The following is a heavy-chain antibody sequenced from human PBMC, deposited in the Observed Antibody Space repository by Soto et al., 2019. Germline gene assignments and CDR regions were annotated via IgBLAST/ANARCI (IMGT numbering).Heavy chain of an antibody. Sequence: PGGSLRLSCAASGFTYTSYEMNWVRQAPGKGLEWLSYIGRSGSTIYYADSPKGRFTISRDNAKNSVYLQMNSLRAEDTAVYYCXREFGRDDDGYDGRFDYWGQGTLVTVSS. CDR3: XREFGRDDDGYDGRFDY. J-gene: IGHJ4*02. CDR2: IGRSGSTI. CDR1: GFTYTSYE. V-gene: IGHV3-48*03. D-gene: IGHD3-10*01.